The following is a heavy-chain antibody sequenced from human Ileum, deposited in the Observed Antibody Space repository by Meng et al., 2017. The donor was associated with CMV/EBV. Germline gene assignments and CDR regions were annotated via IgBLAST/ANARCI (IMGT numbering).Heavy chain of an antibody. CDR2: IDTAGDT. V-gene: IGHV3-13*01. CDR1: GFTLSSYD. D-gene: IGHD6-19*01. J-gene: IGHJ6*02. Sequence: SCVASGFTLSSYDMHWVRQATGKGLEWVSSIDTAGDTYYPGSVKGRFTISRENAKNSLYLQVNSLRAGDTAVYYCARSRGSGWYYYGMDVWGQGTTVTVSS. CDR3: ARSRGSGWYYYGMDV.